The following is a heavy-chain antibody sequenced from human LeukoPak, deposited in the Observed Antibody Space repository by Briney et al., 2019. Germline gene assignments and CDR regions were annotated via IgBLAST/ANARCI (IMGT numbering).Heavy chain of an antibody. CDR1: GGSISSSSYY. D-gene: IGHD6-13*01. Sequence: SETLSLTCTVSGGSISSSSYYWGWIRQPPGRGLEWIGSFYYSGSTYHNPSLRSRVTISVDTSKNQFSLRLSSVTATDTAVYYCARRLAGTEDYWGQGTLVTVSS. CDR3: ARRLAGTEDY. V-gene: IGHV4-39*01. J-gene: IGHJ4*02. CDR2: FYYSGST.